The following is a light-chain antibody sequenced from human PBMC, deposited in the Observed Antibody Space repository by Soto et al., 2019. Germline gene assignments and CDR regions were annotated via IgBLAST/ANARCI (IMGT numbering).Light chain of an antibody. J-gene: IGKJ5*01. CDR2: GAS. Sequence: EIVLTQSPATLSLSPGARATLSCRASQSVSSYLAWYQQKPGQAPRLLIFGASSRATGIPDRFTGSGSGTDFTLTISRLEPDDSAVYYCQQYGSSPITFGQGTRLEIK. V-gene: IGKV3-20*01. CDR1: QSVSSY. CDR3: QQYGSSPIT.